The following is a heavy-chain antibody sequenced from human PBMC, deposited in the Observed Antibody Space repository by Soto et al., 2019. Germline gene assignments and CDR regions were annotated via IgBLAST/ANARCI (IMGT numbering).Heavy chain of an antibody. J-gene: IGHJ4*02. Sequence: VDLVESGGGVVQPGRSLKLCCVASGFIFSGSAMYWVRQAPGKGLEWVGVISPDGTNKYYVDSVKGRFSISRDDSENTLFLQMTSLRPDDMAVYYCARVGSGGGGDYWGQGSLVTVSS. CDR1: GFIFSGSA. D-gene: IGHD1-26*01. CDR2: ISPDGTNK. V-gene: IGHV3-30*04. CDR3: ARVGSGGGGDY.